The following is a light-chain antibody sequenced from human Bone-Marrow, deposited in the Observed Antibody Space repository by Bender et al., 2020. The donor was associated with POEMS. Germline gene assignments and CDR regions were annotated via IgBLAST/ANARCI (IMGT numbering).Light chain of an antibody. Sequence: QSALTQPPSASGSPGQSVTISCTGTSSDVGGYNYFSWYQQYPGKAPKLMIYEVSQRPSGVPDRFSGSKSGNTASLTVSGLQADDEAHYYCSSYAGEDVPGVFGGGTKLTVL. CDR1: SSDVGGYNY. CDR2: EVS. CDR3: SSYAGEDVPGV. V-gene: IGLV2-8*01. J-gene: IGLJ3*02.